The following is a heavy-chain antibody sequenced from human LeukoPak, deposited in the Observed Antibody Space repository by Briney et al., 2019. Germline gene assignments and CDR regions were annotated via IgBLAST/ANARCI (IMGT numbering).Heavy chain of an antibody. D-gene: IGHD3-22*01. CDR2: IYYSGST. Sequence: SETLSLTCTVSGGSISSYYWSGIRQPPGKGLEWIGYIYYSGSTNYNPSLKSRVTTSVDTSKNQFSLKLSSVTAADTAVYYCARQSLSYYYDSSGTNWFDPWGQGTLVTVSS. CDR3: ARQSLSYYYDSSGTNWFDP. V-gene: IGHV4-59*08. J-gene: IGHJ5*02. CDR1: GGSISSYY.